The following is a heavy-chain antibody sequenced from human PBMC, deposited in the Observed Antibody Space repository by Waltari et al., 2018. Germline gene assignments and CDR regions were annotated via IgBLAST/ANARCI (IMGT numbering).Heavy chain of an antibody. D-gene: IGHD3-22*01. CDR1: GGSFSGYY. CDR3: ARGGHYYDSSDAFDI. Sequence: QVQLQQWGAGLLKPSDTLSLTCAVYGGSFSGYYWRWIRQPPGKGLEWIGEINHSGSTNYNPSLKSRVTISVDTSKNQFSLKLSSVTAADTAVYYCARGGHYYDSSDAFDIWGQGTMVTVSS. CDR2: INHSGST. J-gene: IGHJ3*02. V-gene: IGHV4-34*01.